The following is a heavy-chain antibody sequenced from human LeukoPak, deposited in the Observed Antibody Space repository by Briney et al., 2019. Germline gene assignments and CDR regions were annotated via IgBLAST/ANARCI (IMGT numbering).Heavy chain of an antibody. CDR2: IYYSGST. D-gene: IGHD3-3*01. J-gene: IGHJ5*02. V-gene: IGHV4-39*01. CDR1: GGSISSSSYY. CDR3: ARLYFDLRGWFDP. Sequence: SETQSLTCTVSGGSISSSSYYWGWIRQPPGKGLEWIGSIYYSGSTYYNPSLKSRVTISVDTSKNQFSLKLSSVTAADTAVYYCARLYFDLRGWFDPWGQGTLVTVSS.